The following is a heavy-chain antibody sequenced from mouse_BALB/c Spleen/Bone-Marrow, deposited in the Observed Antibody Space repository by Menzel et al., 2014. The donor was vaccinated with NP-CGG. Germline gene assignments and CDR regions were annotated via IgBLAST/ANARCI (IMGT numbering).Heavy chain of an antibody. D-gene: IGHD1-1*01. CDR1: GYIFTSYT. CDR3: AREGTYYAYFDY. CDR2: INPRIGYT. J-gene: IGHJ2*01. V-gene: IGHV1-4*02. Sequence: QVQLQQPAAELARPGASVKLSCKASGYIFTSYTIQWIKQRPGQGLEWIGYINPRIGYTDYNQKFKDKTTLTADKSPTTTYMQLNSLTSEDSAVYYCAREGTYYAYFDYWGQGTTLTVSS.